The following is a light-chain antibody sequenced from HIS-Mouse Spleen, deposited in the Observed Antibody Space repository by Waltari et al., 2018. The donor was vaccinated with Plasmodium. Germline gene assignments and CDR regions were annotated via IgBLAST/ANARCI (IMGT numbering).Light chain of an antibody. J-gene: IGLJ3*02. CDR1: ALPKQY. V-gene: IGLV3-25*03. CDR2: KDS. Sequence: SYELTQPPSVSVSPGQTARITCSGDALPKQYAYWYQQKPGQAPVLVIYKDSERPSGIPERFSGSSSGTTVTLTISGLQAEDEADYYCQSADSSGTPNWVFGGGTKLTVL. CDR3: QSADSSGTPNWV.